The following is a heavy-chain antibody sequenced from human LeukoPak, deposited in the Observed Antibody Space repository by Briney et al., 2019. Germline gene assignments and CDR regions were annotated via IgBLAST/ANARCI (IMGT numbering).Heavy chain of an antibody. J-gene: IGHJ3*02. Sequence: ASVKVSCKASGYTFTSYYMHRVRQAPGQGLEWMGIINPSGGSTSYAQKFQGRVTMTRDTSTSTVYMELSSLRSEDTAVYYCAREPRIAAMVQDAFDIWGQGTMVTVSS. CDR1: GYTFTSYY. CDR3: AREPRIAAMVQDAFDI. CDR2: INPSGGST. V-gene: IGHV1-46*01. D-gene: IGHD6-25*01.